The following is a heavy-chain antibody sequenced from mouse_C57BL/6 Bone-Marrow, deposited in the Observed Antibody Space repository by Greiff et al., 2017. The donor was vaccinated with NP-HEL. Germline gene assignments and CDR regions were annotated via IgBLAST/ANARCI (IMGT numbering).Heavy chain of an antibody. CDR1: GYTFTSYW. V-gene: IGHV1-69*01. CDR3: AREGYYGSSYDYFDY. CDR2: IDPSDSYT. J-gene: IGHJ2*01. Sequence: QVQLQQSGAELVMPGASVKLSCKASGYTFTSYWMHWVKQRPGQGLEWIGEIDPSDSYTNYNQKFKSKATLTVDKPSSTAYMQLSSLTSEDSAVYYCAREGYYGSSYDYFDYWGQGTTLTVSS. D-gene: IGHD1-1*01.